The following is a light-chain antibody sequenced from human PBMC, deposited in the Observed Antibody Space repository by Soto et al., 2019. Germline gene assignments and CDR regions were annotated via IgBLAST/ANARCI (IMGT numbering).Light chain of an antibody. V-gene: IGLV2-23*03. CDR1: SSDVGSYNL. CDR3: GSYADSSTFG. Sequence: QAVVTQPASVSGSPGQSITISCTGISSDVGSYNLVSWYQQHPGKAPKLMIYEGSKRPSGVSNRFSGSKSGNTASLTVSGLQTEDEADYYCGSYADSSTFGFGGGTKLTVL. CDR2: EGS. J-gene: IGLJ2*01.